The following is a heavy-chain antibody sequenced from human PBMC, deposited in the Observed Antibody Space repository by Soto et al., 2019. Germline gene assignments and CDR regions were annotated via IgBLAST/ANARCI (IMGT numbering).Heavy chain of an antibody. CDR3: ARHDYYDSSLISPWFDP. J-gene: IGHJ5*02. D-gene: IGHD3-22*01. Sequence: GASVKVSCKASGYTFTSYGISWVRQAPGQGLEWMGWISAYNGNTNYAQKLQGRVTMTTDTSTSTAYMELRSLRSDDTAVYYCARHDYYDSSLISPWFDPWGQGTLVTVSS. V-gene: IGHV1-18*01. CDR1: GYTFTSYG. CDR2: ISAYNGNT.